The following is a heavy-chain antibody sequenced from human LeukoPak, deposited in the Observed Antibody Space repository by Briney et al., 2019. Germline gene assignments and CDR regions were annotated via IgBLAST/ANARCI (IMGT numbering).Heavy chain of an antibody. CDR2: ISSNGGSS. CDR1: GFTFSRYA. D-gene: IGHD3-10*01. V-gene: IGHV3-64D*06. J-gene: IGHJ4*02. CDR3: VKDGSGSYYTYYFDY. Sequence: PGGSLRLSCSASGFTFSRYAMHWVRQAPGKGLEYVSAISSNGGSSYYADSVKGRFTISRDNSKNTLYLQMSSLRAEDTAVYYCVKDGSGSYYTYYFDYWGQGTLVTVSS.